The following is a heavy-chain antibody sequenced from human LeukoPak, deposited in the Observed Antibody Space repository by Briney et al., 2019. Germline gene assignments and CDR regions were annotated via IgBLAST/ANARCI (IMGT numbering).Heavy chain of an antibody. V-gene: IGHV3-30*18. CDR3: AKGDRSGGSCYWGDYYYYYMVV. J-gene: IGHJ6*03. D-gene: IGHD2-15*01. CDR1: GFTFSSYG. CDR2: ISYDGSNK. Sequence: PGRSLRLSCAASGFTFSSYGMHWVRHAPGKGLEWVAVISYDGSNKYYADSVKGRFTISRDNSKNTLYLQMNSLRAEDTAVYYCAKGDRSGGSCYWGDYYYYYMVVWGKGTTVTVSS.